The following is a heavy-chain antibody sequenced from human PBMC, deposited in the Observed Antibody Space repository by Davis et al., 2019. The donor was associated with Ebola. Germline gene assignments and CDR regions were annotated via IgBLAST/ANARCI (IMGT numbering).Heavy chain of an antibody. J-gene: IGHJ5*02. D-gene: IGHD2-2*01. CDR3: ARDWRSSTSWEYNWFDP. Sequence: ASVKVSCKASGYNFRDYGFSWVRRAPGQGLEWLGWISAFNGDTSYAQKFQGRVTMTTDNPTNTVYMELRGLRSDDTAVYYCARDWRSSTSWEYNWFDPWSQGTLVTVSS. CDR2: ISAFNGDT. CDR1: GYNFRDYG. V-gene: IGHV1-18*01.